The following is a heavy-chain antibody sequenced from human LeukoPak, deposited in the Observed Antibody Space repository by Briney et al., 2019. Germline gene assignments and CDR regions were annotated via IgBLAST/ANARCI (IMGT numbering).Heavy chain of an antibody. CDR1: GGYTGSHY. CDR2: ISPSGTT. CDR3: ASVWGSYRAEYFQH. Sequence: SSETLSLICSVSGGYTGSHYWSWIRQPAGKGLEWIGRISPSGTTHYNPSLGSRVTMSVDTSKNYFSLRLSSVTAADTAVYYCASVWGSYRAEYFQHWGQGTLVTVSS. V-gene: IGHV4-4*07. D-gene: IGHD3-16*02. J-gene: IGHJ1*01.